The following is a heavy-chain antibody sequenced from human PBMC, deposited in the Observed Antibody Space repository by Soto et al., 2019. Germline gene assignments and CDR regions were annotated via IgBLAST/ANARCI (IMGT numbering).Heavy chain of an antibody. J-gene: IGHJ6*02. Sequence: SVKVSCKASGFTFTSSAVQWVRQARGQRLEWIGWIVVGSGNTNYAQKFQERVTITRDMSTSTAYMELSSLRSEDTAVYYCAAESEYSSSPLVRYYYGMDVWGQGTTVTVSS. D-gene: IGHD6-6*01. CDR1: GFTFTSSA. V-gene: IGHV1-58*01. CDR3: AAESEYSSSPLVRYYYGMDV. CDR2: IVVGSGNT.